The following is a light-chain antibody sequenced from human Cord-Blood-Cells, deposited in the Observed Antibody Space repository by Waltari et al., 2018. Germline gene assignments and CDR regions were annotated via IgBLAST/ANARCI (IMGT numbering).Light chain of an antibody. V-gene: IGLV2-14*01. CDR3: SSYTSSSTLV. J-gene: IGLJ1*01. CDR1: SSDVGGYNY. CDR2: EFS. Sequence: QSALTQPASVSGSPGQSITISCTGTSSDVGGYNYVSWYQQHPGKAPKLMIYEFSNRPSGVSTRFSGSMSGNTASLTISGLQAEDEADYYCSSYTSSSTLVFGTGTKVTVL.